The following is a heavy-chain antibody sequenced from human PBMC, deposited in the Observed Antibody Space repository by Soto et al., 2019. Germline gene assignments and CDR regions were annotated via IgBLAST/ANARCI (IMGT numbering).Heavy chain of an antibody. CDR2: IWYDGSNK. CDR3: ARVNNASDGYHGPGAD. V-gene: IGHV3-33*01. D-gene: IGHD2-21*01. CDR1: GFTFISYG. J-gene: IGHJ4*02. Sequence: QVQLVESGGGVVQPGRSLRLSCAASGFTFISYGMHWVRQAPGRGLEWVAAIWYDGSNKYYADSVKGRFTISRDNSKNSLYLQTSSLCAEDTAVYYCARVNNASDGYHGPGADWGQVTLVSVSS.